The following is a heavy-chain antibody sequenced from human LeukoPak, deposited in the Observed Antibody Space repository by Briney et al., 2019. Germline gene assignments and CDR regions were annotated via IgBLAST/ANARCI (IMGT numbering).Heavy chain of an antibody. J-gene: IGHJ3*01. D-gene: IGHD2-2*01. CDR3: ARVPRPCGASTSCQDAFDV. V-gene: IGHV3-64*02. CDR1: GFTFSNYA. CDR2: ISYNGGSE. Sequence: GGSLRLSCAASGFTFSNYAMRWVRQAPGKGLEYVSTISYNGGSENYADSVKGRFTISRDNSKNTLYLQVDSLRDEDMAGDNCARVPRPCGASTSCQDAFDVWGQGTMVTVSS.